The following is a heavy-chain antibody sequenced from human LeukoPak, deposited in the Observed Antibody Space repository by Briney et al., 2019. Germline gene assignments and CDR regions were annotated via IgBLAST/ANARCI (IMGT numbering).Heavy chain of an antibody. CDR3: AREHLYYNFWSGYYTIPLHFDY. J-gene: IGHJ4*02. CDR2: IIPIFGTA. V-gene: IGHV1-69*05. D-gene: IGHD3-3*01. Sequence: SVKVSCKASGGTFSSYAISWVRQAPGQGLEWMGGIIPIFGTANYAQKFQGRVTITTDESTSTAYMELSSLRSEDTAVYYCAREHLYYNFWSGYYTIPLHFDYWGQGTLVTVSS. CDR1: GGTFSSYA.